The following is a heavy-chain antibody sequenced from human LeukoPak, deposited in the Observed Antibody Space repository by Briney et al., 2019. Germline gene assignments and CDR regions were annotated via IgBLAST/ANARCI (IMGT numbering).Heavy chain of an antibody. J-gene: IGHJ6*04. Sequence: PGGSLRLSCAASGFTFSSYAMHWVRQAPGKGLEWVAVISYDGSNKYYADSVKGRFTISRDNSKNTLYLQMNSLRAEDTAVYYCARDIVVVVATTYYYYGMDVWGKGTTVTVSS. CDR2: ISYDGSNK. CDR3: ARDIVVVVATTYYYYGMDV. D-gene: IGHD2-15*01. V-gene: IGHV3-30*04. CDR1: GFTFSSYA.